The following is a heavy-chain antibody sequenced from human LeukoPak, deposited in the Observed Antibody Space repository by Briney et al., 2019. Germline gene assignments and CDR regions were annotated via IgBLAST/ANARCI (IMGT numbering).Heavy chain of an antibody. V-gene: IGHV1-8*01. CDR1: GYTFTTYD. J-gene: IGHJ4*02. Sequence: PAASVKVSCKTSGYTFTTYDVNWVRQATRQGLEWMGWMNPNSGNTGYAQKFQGRVTMTRNTSISTAYMELSSLRSEDTAVYYCAMRNGSGSLYFDYWGQGTLVTVSS. CDR2: MNPNSGNT. D-gene: IGHD3-10*01. CDR3: AMRNGSGSLYFDY.